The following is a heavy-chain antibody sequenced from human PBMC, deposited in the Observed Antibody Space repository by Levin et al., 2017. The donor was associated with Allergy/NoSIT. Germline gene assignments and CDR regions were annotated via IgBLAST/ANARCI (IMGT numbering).Heavy chain of an antibody. J-gene: IGHJ4*02. D-gene: IGHD3-10*01. V-gene: IGHV2-5*02. CDR2: IYWDDDK. CDR3: AHRARAPDGSGSYPY. CDR1: GFSLSPSGVG. Sequence: SGPTLVKPTQTLTLTCTFSGFSLSPSGVGVGWIRQPPGKALEWLALIYWDDDKRYSPSLKSRLTITKDTTKNQVVLTITNMDPVDTGTYYCAHRARAPDGSGSYPYWGQGILVTVSS.